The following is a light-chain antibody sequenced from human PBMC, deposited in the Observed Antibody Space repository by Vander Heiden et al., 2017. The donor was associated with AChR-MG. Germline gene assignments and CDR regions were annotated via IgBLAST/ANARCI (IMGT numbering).Light chain of an antibody. CDR2: GAS. J-gene: IGKJ1*01. V-gene: IGKV3-15*01. Sequence: EIVMTQSPATLSVSPGERATLSCRAGQSVSSNVAWYQQKPGQAPRLLIYGASTRATGIPARFSGSGSGTEFTLIISSLQSEDFAVYYCQQYNNWPGTFGQGTKVEIK. CDR1: QSVSSN. CDR3: QQYNNWPGT.